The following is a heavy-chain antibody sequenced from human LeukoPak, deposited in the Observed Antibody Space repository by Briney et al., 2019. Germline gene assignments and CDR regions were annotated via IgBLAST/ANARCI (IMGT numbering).Heavy chain of an antibody. CDR1: GFTVSSNY. CDR2: IYSGGST. CDR3: AGGTGFIIKD. Sequence: GGSLRLSCAASGFTVSSNYMSWVRQAPGKGLEWVSVIYSGGSTYYADSVKGRFTISRDNAKNSLYLQMNNLRVEDTAMYYCAGGTGFIIKDWGQGTLVTVSS. V-gene: IGHV3-53*01. D-gene: IGHD3-9*01. J-gene: IGHJ4*02.